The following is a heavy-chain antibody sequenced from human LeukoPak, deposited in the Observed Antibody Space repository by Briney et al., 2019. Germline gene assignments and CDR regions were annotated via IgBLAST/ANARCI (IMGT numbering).Heavy chain of an antibody. CDR2: IYYSGST. V-gene: IGHV4-31*03. D-gene: IGHD5-18*01. CDR1: GDSISSGGYY. Sequence: SQTLSLTCTVSGDSISSGGYYWNWIPQHPGKGLEWVGYIYYSGSTYYNPSLKSRVTISEDTPKNQFSLKLSSVTAPDTAVYYCSRADGYSYGPDYWGWETLVMVS. J-gene: IGHJ4*02. CDR3: SRADGYSYGPDY.